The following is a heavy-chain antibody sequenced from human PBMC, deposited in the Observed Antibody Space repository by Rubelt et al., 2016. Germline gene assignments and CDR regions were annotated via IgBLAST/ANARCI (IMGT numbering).Heavy chain of an antibody. D-gene: IGHD2-2*01. J-gene: IGHJ4*02. V-gene: IGHV3-23*01. CDR1: GFTFSSYA. CDR3: VKESPYCSSSTCRKYYFDY. CDR2: INSNGDRT. Sequence: EAQLLESGGGLVQPGESVRLSCAASGFTFSSYAMSWVRQAPGKGLEWVSAINSNGDRTYYGDSVKGRFTISRDNSKNSLYLQMDNLRGEDTAVDFCVKESPYCSSSTCRKYYFDYWGQGTLVTVSS.